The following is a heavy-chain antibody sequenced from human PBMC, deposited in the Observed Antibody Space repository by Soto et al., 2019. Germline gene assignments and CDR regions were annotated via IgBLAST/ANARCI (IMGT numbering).Heavy chain of an antibody. CDR2: TYYRSKWYN. D-gene: IGHD1-26*01. CDR1: GDSVSSSSDA. J-gene: IGHJ5*02. Sequence: SQTLSLTCAISGDSVSSSSDAWNWFRHSPARGLEWLGRTYYRSKWYNDYAVSVKSRIIISPDTSKNQFSLHLNSVTPEDTAVYYCARDNGGSYSDPWGQGTLVTVSS. CDR3: ARDNGGSYSDP. V-gene: IGHV6-1*01.